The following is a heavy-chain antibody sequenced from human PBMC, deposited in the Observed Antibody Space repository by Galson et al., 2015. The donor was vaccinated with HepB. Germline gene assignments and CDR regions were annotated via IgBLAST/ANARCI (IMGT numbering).Heavy chain of an antibody. V-gene: IGHV3-11*06. Sequence: SLRLSCAASGFTFSDYYMSWIRQAPGKGLEWVSYISSSSSYTNYADSVKGRFTISRDNAKNSLYLQMNSLRAEDTAVYYCARPVGYCSSTSCQGGWFDPWGQGTLVTVSS. D-gene: IGHD2-2*01. J-gene: IGHJ5*02. CDR3: ARPVGYCSSTSCQGGWFDP. CDR1: GFTFSDYY. CDR2: ISSSSSYT.